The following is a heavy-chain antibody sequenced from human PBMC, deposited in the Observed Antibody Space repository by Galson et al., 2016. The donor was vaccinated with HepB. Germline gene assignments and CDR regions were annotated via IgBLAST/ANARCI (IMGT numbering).Heavy chain of an antibody. Sequence: SVKVSCKASGGTFSSFAIRWVRQAPGHGPEWMGGIIPMFGTPNYAQNSQGRVTITADESTSTAYTELSSLTSEDTAVYYCARDLWDGYSPWALGYWSQGSLVTVSS. CDR1: GGTFSSFA. D-gene: IGHD5-24*01. CDR2: IIPMFGTP. J-gene: IGHJ4*02. CDR3: ARDLWDGYSPWALGY. V-gene: IGHV1-69*13.